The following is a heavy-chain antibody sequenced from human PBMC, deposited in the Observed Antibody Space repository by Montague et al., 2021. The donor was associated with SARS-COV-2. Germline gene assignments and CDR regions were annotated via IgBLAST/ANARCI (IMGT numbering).Heavy chain of an antibody. J-gene: IGHJ6*02. V-gene: IGHV4-4*09. Sequence: SETLSLTCSVSGGSLRYSYWTWIRQAPERGLEWIGYIYHTGTTKYNPALQSRLTISVDTAKNQFFLSLTSVTAADTAVYYCARVSSTALRGVIKTSGYHALDVWGPGTTVRVSS. CDR2: IYHTGTT. CDR3: ARVSSTALRGVIKTSGYHALDV. D-gene: IGHD3-10*01. CDR1: GGSLRYSY.